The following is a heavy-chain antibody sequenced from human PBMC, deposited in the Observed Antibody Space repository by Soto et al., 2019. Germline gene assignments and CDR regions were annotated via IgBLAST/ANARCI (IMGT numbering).Heavy chain of an antibody. CDR2: ISYDGSNK. Sequence: GGSLRLSCAASGFTFSSYAMHWVRQAPGKGLEWVAVISYDGSNKYYADSVKGRFTISRDNSKNTLYLQMNSLRAEDTAVYYCARSLRGGWAYYYYYGMDVWGQGTTVTVSS. CDR3: ARSLRGGWAYYYYYGMDV. J-gene: IGHJ6*02. D-gene: IGHD6-19*01. CDR1: GFTFSSYA. V-gene: IGHV3-30-3*01.